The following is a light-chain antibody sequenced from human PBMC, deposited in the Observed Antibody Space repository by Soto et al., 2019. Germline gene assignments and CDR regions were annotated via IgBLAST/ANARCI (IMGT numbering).Light chain of an antibody. CDR2: DAS. CDR1: QNINNW. Sequence: DFQMTQSPSTLSASVGDRVTITCRASQNINNWVAWYQQKPGKAPKFLIYDASTLQRGVSSRCSGSGFGTEFSLTINSLQPDDSGSYYCQHTRTFGQGTKVEVK. J-gene: IGKJ1*01. V-gene: IGKV1-5*01. CDR3: QHTRT.